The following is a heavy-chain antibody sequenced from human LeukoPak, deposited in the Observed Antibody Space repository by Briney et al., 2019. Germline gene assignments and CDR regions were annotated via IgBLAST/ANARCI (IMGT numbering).Heavy chain of an antibody. CDR1: GGSISNYY. J-gene: IGHJ6*02. Sequence: SETLSLTCTVSGGSISNYYWSWIRQPPGKGLEWIGYIYHSGSTNYNPSLKSRVTISVDTSKTQFSLKLSSVTAADTAVYFCARDPTDNYYYFYAMDVWRQGTTVTVS. V-gene: IGHV4-59*01. D-gene: IGHD1-14*01. CDR3: ARDPTDNYYYFYAMDV. CDR2: IYHSGST.